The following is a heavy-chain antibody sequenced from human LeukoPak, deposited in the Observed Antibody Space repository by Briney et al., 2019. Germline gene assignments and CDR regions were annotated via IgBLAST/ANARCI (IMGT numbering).Heavy chain of an antibody. J-gene: IGHJ4*02. CDR2: IRSKANNYAT. D-gene: IGHD1-26*01. CDR1: GFTFSSYE. Sequence: GRSLRLSCAASGFTFSSYEMNWVRQAPGKGLEWVGRIRSKANNYATAYAASVQGRFTISRDDSKNTAYLQMNSLKTEDTAVYYCSSRWELSEDCWGQGTLVTVSS. CDR3: SSRWELSEDC. V-gene: IGHV3-73*01.